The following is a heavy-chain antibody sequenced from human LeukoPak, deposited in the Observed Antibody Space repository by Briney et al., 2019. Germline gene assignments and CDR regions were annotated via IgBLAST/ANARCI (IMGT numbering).Heavy chain of an antibody. J-gene: IGHJ4*02. CDR1: GYRFTTYW. CDR3: ARATWELVHPYYFDY. CDR2: IYPGDSDT. Sequence: GESLKISCKGSGYRFTTYWIGWVRQMPGKGLEWMGIIYPGDSDTRYSPSFQGQVTISADTSISTAYLQWSSLKASDTAMYCCARATWELVHPYYFDYWGQGTLLTVSS. V-gene: IGHV5-51*01. D-gene: IGHD3-10*01.